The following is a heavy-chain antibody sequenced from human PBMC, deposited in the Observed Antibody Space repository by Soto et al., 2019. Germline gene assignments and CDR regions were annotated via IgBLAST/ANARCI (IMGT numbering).Heavy chain of an antibody. V-gene: IGHV3-23*01. CDR3: AKVFLCESVYYYYMDV. J-gene: IGHJ6*03. Sequence: EVQLLESGGGLVQPGGSLRLSCAASGFTFSSYAMSWVRQAPGKGLEWVSAISGSGGSTYYADSVKGRFTISRDNSKNTLYLQMNSLRAEDTAVYYCAKVFLCESVYYYYMDVWGIGTTVTVCS. CDR1: GFTFSSYA. CDR2: ISGSGGST. D-gene: IGHD3-10*02.